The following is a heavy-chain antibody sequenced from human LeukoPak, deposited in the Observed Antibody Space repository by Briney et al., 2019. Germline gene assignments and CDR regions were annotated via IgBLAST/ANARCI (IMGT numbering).Heavy chain of an antibody. Sequence: SETLSLTCAVYGGSFSGYYWSWIRQPPGKGLEWIGEISHTGSAHYNPSLESRVTILRDKSKNQFSLMLRSVTTADTAVYYCARHYDFWSGYNYWGQGTLVTVAS. V-gene: IGHV4-34*01. D-gene: IGHD3-3*01. J-gene: IGHJ4*02. CDR3: ARHYDFWSGYNY. CDR1: GGSFSGYY. CDR2: ISHTGSA.